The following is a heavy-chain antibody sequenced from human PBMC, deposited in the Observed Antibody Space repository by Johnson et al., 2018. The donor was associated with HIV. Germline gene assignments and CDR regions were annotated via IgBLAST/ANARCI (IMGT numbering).Heavy chain of an antibody. CDR2: ISGSGGST. CDR3: AKVRYYDRDAFDI. J-gene: IGHJ3*02. D-gene: IGHD3-22*01. Sequence: EVQLVESGGGLVQPGGSLRLSCAASGFTFSSYDMHWVRQATGKGLEWVSAISGSGGSTYYAYSVKGRFTISRDNSKNTLHLQMNSLRAEDTAVHYCAKVRYYDRDAFDIWGPGTLVTVSP. CDR1: GFTFSSYD. V-gene: IGHV3-23*04.